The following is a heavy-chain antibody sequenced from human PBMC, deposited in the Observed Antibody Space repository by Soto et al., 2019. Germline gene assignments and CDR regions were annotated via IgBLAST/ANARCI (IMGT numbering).Heavy chain of an antibody. CDR2: ISAYNGNT. Sequence: QVQLVQSGAEVKKPGASVKVSCKASGYTFTSYGISWVRQAPGQGLEWMGWISAYNGNTNYAQKLQGRVTMTTDTSTSTAYRELRSLRSDDTAVYYCASPIVPAAIGGYYYGMDVWGQGTTVTVSS. J-gene: IGHJ6*02. CDR1: GYTFTSYG. CDR3: ASPIVPAAIGGYYYGMDV. V-gene: IGHV1-18*01. D-gene: IGHD2-2*02.